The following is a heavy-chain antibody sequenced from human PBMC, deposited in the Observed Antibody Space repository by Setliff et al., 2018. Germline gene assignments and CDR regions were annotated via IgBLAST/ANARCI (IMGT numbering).Heavy chain of an antibody. J-gene: IGHJ4*02. V-gene: IGHV4-38-2*01. Sequence: SETMSLTCAVAGASINSGTYYWSWIRQPAGKGLEWIGTAHQSGTTFYNPSLKGRVTMSVDTSKSQFSLTLNSVTATDTAVYYCARQPTGTSQWSVDSWCQGTLVTVSS. CDR1: GASINSGTYY. CDR2: AHQSGTT. D-gene: IGHD2-8*01. CDR3: ARQPTGTSQWSVDS.